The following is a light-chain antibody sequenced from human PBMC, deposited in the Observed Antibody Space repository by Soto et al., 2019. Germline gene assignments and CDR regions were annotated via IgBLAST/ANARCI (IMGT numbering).Light chain of an antibody. Sequence: EIVLTQSPATLSLSPGERATLSCRASQSVSSYLAWYQQKPGQAPRLLIYGASSRATGIPARFSGSGSGTNFPFPIRRLGPEDFAIYYGQQGTNWIIFGQGTRLEFK. CDR1: QSVSSY. J-gene: IGKJ5*01. CDR3: QQGTNWII. V-gene: IGKV3-11*01. CDR2: GAS.